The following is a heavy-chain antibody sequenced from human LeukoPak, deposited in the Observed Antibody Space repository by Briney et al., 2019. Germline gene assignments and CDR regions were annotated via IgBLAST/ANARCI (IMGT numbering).Heavy chain of an antibody. CDR2: ISSNGGST. J-gene: IGHJ4*02. CDR1: GFTFSSYA. CDR3: VKDWGDYGMERQDY. V-gene: IGHV3-64D*09. Sequence: GGSLRLSCSASGFTFSSYAMHWVRQAPGKGLEYVSAISSNGGSTYYADSVKGRFTISRGNSKNTLYLQMSSLRAEDTAVYYCVKDWGDYGMERQDYWGQGTLVTVSS. D-gene: IGHD4-17*01.